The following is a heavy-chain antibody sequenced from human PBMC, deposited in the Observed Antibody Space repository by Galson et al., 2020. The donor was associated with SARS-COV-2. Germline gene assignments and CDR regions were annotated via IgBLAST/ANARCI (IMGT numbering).Heavy chain of an antibody. V-gene: IGHV3-53*01. CDR1: GFTVSSNY. CDR2: IYSGGST. J-gene: IGHJ4*02. CDR3: ASVSVRYYFDY. Sequence: GGSLRLSCAASGFTVSSNYMSWVRQAPGKGLEWVSVIYSGGSTYYADSVKGRFTISRDNSKNTLYLQMNSLRAEDTAVYYCASVSVRYYFDYWGQGTLVTVSS.